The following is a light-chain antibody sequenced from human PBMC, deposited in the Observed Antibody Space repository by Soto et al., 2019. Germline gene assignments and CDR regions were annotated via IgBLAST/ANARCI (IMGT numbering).Light chain of an antibody. V-gene: IGKV3-20*01. CDR3: QQRGYSLFT. CDR1: QSVSGT. Sequence: EIVLTQSPGPLSLSPGARATLSCGASQSVSGTLAWYQQKPGQAPRLLIYGASTRATGIPDRFSGSGSGTDFTLTITRLEPEDFAVYYCQQRGYSLFTFGPGTTVDIQ. J-gene: IGKJ3*01. CDR2: GAS.